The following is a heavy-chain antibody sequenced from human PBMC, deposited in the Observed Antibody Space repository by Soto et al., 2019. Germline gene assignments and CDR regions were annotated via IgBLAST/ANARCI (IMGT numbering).Heavy chain of an antibody. D-gene: IGHD4-17*01. J-gene: IGHJ4*02. V-gene: IGHV5-51*01. CDR2: MYIGDSDT. Sequence: EVQLVPSGAEVKKPGESLKISCKGSGYSFTNYWIGWVRQMPGKGLEWMGIMYIGDSDTRYSPSFQGQVTISADKSISTAYLQWSSLEASDTGVYYCARHAYGDYFDYWGQGTLVTVSS. CDR1: GYSFTNYW. CDR3: ARHAYGDYFDY.